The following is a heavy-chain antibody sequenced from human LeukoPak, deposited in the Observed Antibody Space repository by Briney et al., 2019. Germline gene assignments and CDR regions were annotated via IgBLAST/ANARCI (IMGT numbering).Heavy chain of an antibody. CDR2: INHSGST. CDR3: ARVDDILTGDAFDI. CDR1: GGSFSGYY. V-gene: IGHV4-34*01. Sequence: SETLPLTCAVYGGSFSGYYWSWIRQPPGKGLGWIVEINHSGSTNYNPALKSRVTISVDTSKNQFSLKLSSVTAADTAVYYCARVDDILTGDAFDIWGQGTMVTVSS. J-gene: IGHJ3*02. D-gene: IGHD3-9*01.